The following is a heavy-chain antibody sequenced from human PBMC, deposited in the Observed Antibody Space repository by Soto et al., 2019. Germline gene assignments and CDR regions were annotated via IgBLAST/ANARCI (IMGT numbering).Heavy chain of an antibody. CDR3: SSMQLSSRYEDWFDP. V-gene: IGHV3-7*02. Sequence: GGSLRLSCAASGFTFSRSWMSWVRQGPGKGLEWVAHIKYDGGETYYVDSVKGRFTISRDNAKTSMYMQMNSLRAEDTAVYYCSSMQLSSRYEDWFDPWGQGTLVTVSS. CDR1: GFTFSRSW. CDR2: IKYDGGET. D-gene: IGHD2-2*01. J-gene: IGHJ5*02.